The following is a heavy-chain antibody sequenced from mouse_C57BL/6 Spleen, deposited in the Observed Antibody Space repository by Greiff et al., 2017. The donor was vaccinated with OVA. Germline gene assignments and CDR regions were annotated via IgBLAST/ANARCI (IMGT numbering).Heavy chain of an antibody. D-gene: IGHD2-3*01. CDR1: GFTFSSYT. J-gene: IGHJ1*03. Sequence: EVMLVESGGGLVKPGGSLKLSCAASGFTFSSYTMSWVRQTPENRLEWVATISGGGGNTYYPDSVKGRFTISRDNAKNTLYLQMSSLRSEDTALYYCARHEGYYGNWYFDVWGTGTTVTVSS. V-gene: IGHV5-9*01. CDR2: ISGGGGNT. CDR3: ARHEGYYGNWYFDV.